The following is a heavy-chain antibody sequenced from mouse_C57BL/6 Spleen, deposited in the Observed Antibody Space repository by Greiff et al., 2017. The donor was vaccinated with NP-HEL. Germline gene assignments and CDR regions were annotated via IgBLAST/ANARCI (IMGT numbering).Heavy chain of an antibody. J-gene: IGHJ4*01. D-gene: IGHD1-1*01. CDR2: ISSGGSYT. CDR1: GFTFSSYG. V-gene: IGHV5-6*01. Sequence: EVQRVESGGDLVKPGGSLKLSCAASGFTFSSYGMSWVRQTPDKRLEWVATISSGGSYTYYPDSVKGRFTISRDNAKNTLYLQMSSLKSEDTAMYYCARHNEYYGSRDAMDYWGQGTSVTVSS. CDR3: ARHNEYYGSRDAMDY.